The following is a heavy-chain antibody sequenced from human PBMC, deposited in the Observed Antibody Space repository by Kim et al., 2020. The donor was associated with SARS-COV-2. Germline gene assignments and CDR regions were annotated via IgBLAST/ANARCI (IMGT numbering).Heavy chain of an antibody. J-gene: IGHJ4*01. CDR2: ISYDGSNK. D-gene: IGHD3-10*01. V-gene: IGHV3-30*04. Sequence: GGSLRLSCAASGFTFSSYAMHWVRQAPGKGLEWVAVISYDGSNKYYADSVKGRFTISRDNSKNTLYLQMNSLRAEDTAVYYCARENMVRGVIQGYYFDY. CDR1: GFTFSSYA. CDR3: ARENMVRGVIQGYYFDY.